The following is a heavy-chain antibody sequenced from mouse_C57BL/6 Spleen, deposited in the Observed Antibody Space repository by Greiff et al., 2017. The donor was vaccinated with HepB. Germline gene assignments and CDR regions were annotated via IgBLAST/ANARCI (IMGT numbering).Heavy chain of an antibody. CDR2: INCDGSST. CDR1: GFTFSDYY. Sequence: DVQLVESEGGLAQPGRSMKLSCTASGFTFSDYYMAWVRQVPEKGLEWVANINCDGSSTYYLDSLKSRFIISRDNAKNILYLQMSSLKSEDTATYYCARGSGLDYWGQGTTLTVSS. D-gene: IGHD3-2*02. CDR3: ARGSGLDY. J-gene: IGHJ2*01. V-gene: IGHV5-16*01.